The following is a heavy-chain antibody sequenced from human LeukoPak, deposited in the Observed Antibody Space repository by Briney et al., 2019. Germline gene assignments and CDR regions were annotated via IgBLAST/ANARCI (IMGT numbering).Heavy chain of an antibody. D-gene: IGHD3-10*01. CDR1: GYAFTNYG. V-gene: IGHV1-18*01. J-gene: IGHJ4*02. Sequence: GASVKVSCKASGYAFTNYGIIWVRQAPGQGLEWMGWISPYNGDTNYAQKFQGRVTLTTDTSTSTAYMELRSLRSDDTAVYYCARDGSGVWFDYWGQGTLVTVSS. CDR2: ISPYNGDT. CDR3: ARDGSGVWFDY.